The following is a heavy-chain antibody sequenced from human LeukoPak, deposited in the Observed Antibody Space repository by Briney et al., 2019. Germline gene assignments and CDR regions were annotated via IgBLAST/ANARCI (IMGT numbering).Heavy chain of an antibody. Sequence: GRSLRLACAAYGFTFSSYGMHWVRQAPGKGLEGVAFIRYDGSNKYYADSVKGRFPISRDNSKNTLYLQMNSLRAEDTAVYYCAKAPGYSYGSPYYYYMDVWGKGTTVTVSS. CDR2: IRYDGSNK. J-gene: IGHJ6*03. V-gene: IGHV3-30*02. CDR3: AKAPGYSYGSPYYYYMDV. CDR1: GFTFSSYG. D-gene: IGHD5-18*01.